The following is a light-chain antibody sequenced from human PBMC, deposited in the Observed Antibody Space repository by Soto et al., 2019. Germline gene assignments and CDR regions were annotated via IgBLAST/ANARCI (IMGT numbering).Light chain of an antibody. V-gene: IGLV2-14*03. J-gene: IGLJ1*01. CDR1: SSDVGHSNH. CDR2: GVT. CDR3: NSYTISTTYV. Sequence: QPVLTQPASVSGSPGQSITISCTGSSSDVGHSNHVSWYQQHPGKAPKLIIYGVTNRPSGISNRFSGSKSGSTASLTISELQPEDEADYYCNSYTISTTYVFGTGTKLTVL.